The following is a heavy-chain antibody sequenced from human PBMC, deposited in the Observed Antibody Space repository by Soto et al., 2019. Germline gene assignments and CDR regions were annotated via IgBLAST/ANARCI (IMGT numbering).Heavy chain of an antibody. J-gene: IGHJ3*01. Sequence: GASVKVSCKASGYTFTSYGISWVRQAPGQGLEWMGWISAYDGNTSYTQKFQGRVAMTTDMSTSTVYLELSSLESEDTAVYYCALNAFDFWGQGTMVTVSS. CDR2: ISAYDGNT. CDR1: GYTFTSYG. CDR3: ALNAFDF. V-gene: IGHV1-18*01.